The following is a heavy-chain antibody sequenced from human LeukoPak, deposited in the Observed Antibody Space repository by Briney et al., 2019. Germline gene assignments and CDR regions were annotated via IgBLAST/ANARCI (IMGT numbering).Heavy chain of an antibody. Sequence: PSETLSLTCTVSGGSIGGGGYFWSWIRQQPGKGLEWIGYIHYSGSTYYNPSLKSRITISVDTSNNQFSLKLSSVTAADTAVYYCARGQRPGDYYGSGSYFPEHFQHWGQGTLVTVSS. D-gene: IGHD3-10*01. CDR2: IHYSGST. J-gene: IGHJ1*01. V-gene: IGHV4-31*03. CDR1: GGSIGGGGYF. CDR3: ARGQRPGDYYGSGSYFPEHFQH.